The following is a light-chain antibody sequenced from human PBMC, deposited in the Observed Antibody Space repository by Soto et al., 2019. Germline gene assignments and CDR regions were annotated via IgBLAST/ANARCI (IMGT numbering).Light chain of an antibody. Sequence: EIVLTQSPATLSLSPWERATLSCRASQSVSTYLAWYQKKPGQAPRLFIYDASNRATGIPARFSGSGSGTDFTLTISSLEPEDFAVYYCQQRSKWPITFGQGTRLEIK. CDR1: QSVSTY. CDR2: DAS. J-gene: IGKJ5*01. V-gene: IGKV3-11*01. CDR3: QQRSKWPIT.